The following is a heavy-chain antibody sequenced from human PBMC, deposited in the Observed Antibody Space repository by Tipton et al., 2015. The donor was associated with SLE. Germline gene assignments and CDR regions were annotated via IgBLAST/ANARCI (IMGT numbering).Heavy chain of an antibody. Sequence: LRLSCAVYGGSFSGYYWSWIRQPPGKGLEWIGEINHSGSTNYNPSLKSRVTISVDTSKNQFSLKLSSVTAADTAVYYCARDGGLEHPDAFDIWGQGTMVTVSS. J-gene: IGHJ3*02. V-gene: IGHV4-34*01. CDR3: ARDGGLEHPDAFDI. CDR1: GGSFSGYY. D-gene: IGHD1/OR15-1a*01. CDR2: INHSGST.